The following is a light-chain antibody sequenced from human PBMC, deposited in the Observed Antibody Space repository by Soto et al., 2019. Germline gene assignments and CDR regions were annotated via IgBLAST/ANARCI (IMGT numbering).Light chain of an antibody. J-gene: IGKJ1*01. V-gene: IGKV1-5*01. CDR2: DAS. CDR3: QQHNTYSKT. CDR1: RTLGTY. Sequence: DIQMTQSPSTLSAFVGDRVTITCRASRTLGTYLAWYQQKPGKAPKLLIYDASRLQSGVPSRFSGSGYGTEFTLTISSLQPDDFAAYFCQQHNTYSKTFGQGTKVDIK.